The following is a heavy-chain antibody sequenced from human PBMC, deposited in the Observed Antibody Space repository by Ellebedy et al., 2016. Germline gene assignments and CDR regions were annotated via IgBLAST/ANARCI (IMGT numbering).Heavy chain of an antibody. CDR1: GFSLTTSAVV. CDR3: AHRATVTSVDY. D-gene: IGHD4-11*01. Sequence: SGPTLVKPTQTLTLTCTFSGFSLTTSAVVVGWVRQPPGKALEWLAFVYGNDDKRYSPSLKTRLTITKDTSKNQVVLVMTNMDPEDTATYYCAHRATVTSVDYWGQGTLVTVSS. CDR2: VYGNDDK. J-gene: IGHJ4*02. V-gene: IGHV2-5*01.